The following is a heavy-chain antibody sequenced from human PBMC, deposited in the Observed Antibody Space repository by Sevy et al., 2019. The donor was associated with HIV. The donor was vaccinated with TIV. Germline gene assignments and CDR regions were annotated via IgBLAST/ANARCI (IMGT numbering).Heavy chain of an antibody. CDR1: GFSLNSYW. CDR3: VRAIAADGSF. Sequence: GGSLRLSCAASGFSLNSYWMSWVRQAPGKGLEWVANIKQDGSVKYYVDSGKGRFTISRENARNLLYLQMNSLRAEDTGLYYCVRAIAADGSFWGQGTLVTVSS. D-gene: IGHD6-13*01. V-gene: IGHV3-7*01. CDR2: IKQDGSVK. J-gene: IGHJ4*02.